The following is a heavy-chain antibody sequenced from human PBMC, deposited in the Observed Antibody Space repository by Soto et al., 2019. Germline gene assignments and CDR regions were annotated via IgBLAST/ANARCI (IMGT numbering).Heavy chain of an antibody. CDR3: AINLAVAGEFDY. CDR1: GYTFTTYA. V-gene: IGHV1-3*01. Sequence: ASVKVSCKASGYTFTTYAMHWVRQAPGQRLEWMGWINAGNGNTKYSQKFQGRVTITRDTSASTAYMELSSLRSEDTAVYYCAINLAVAGEFDYWGQGTLVTVS. D-gene: IGHD6-19*01. J-gene: IGHJ4*02. CDR2: INAGNGNT.